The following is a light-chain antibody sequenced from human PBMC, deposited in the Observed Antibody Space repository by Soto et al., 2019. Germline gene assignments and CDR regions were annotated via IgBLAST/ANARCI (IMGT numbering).Light chain of an antibody. V-gene: IGLV2-8*01. CDR3: GSYAGLNPFYV. CDR1: SSDVGGYNY. CDR2: EVS. J-gene: IGLJ1*01. Sequence: QSVLTQPPSASGSPGQSVTISCTGTSSDVGGYNYVSWYQQHPGKAPKLMIYEVSKRPSGVPDRFSGSKSGNTASLTVSGLRAGVGVNYTGGSYAGLNPFYVLGPGTRVTV.